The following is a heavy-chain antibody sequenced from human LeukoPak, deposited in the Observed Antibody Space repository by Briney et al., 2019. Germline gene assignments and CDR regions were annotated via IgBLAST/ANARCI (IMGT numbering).Heavy chain of an antibody. CDR1: GGTFSSYA. CDR3: AGVTGTTYYFDY. D-gene: IGHD1-7*01. J-gene: IGHJ4*02. Sequence: ASVKVSCKASGGTFSSYAISWVRQAPGQGLEWMGGIIPIFGTANYAQKFQGRVTITADESTSTAYMELSSLRSEDTAVYYCAGVTGTTYYFDYWGQGTLVTVSS. CDR2: IIPIFGTA. V-gene: IGHV1-69*13.